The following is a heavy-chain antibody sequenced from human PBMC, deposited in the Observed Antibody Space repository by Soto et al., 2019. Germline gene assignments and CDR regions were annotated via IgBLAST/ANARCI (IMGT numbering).Heavy chain of an antibody. D-gene: IGHD3-22*01. CDR3: ARASTYYYDSSGYVIDY. CDR2: IYYSGST. J-gene: IGHJ4*02. V-gene: IGHV4-31*03. Sequence: QVQLQESGPGLVKPSQTLSLTCTVSGGSISSGGYYWSWIRQHPGKGLEWIGYIYYSGSTYYNPFLKSRVTISVDTSKNQFSLKLSSVTAADTAVYYCARASTYYYDSSGYVIDYWGQGTLVTVSS. CDR1: GGSISSGGYY.